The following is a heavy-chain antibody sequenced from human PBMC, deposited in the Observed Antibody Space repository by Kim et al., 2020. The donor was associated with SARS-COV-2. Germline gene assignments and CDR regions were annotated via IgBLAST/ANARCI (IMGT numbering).Heavy chain of an antibody. CDR2: IYYSGST. CDR3: ARLRRSNRQRDYFDY. J-gene: IGHJ4*02. CDR1: GGSISSSSYY. Sequence: SETLSLTCTVSGGSISSSSYYWGWIRQPPGKGLEWIGSIYYSGSTYYNPSLKSRVTISVDTSKNQFSLKLSSVTAADTAVYYCARLRRSNRQRDYFDYWGQGTLVTVSS. V-gene: IGHV4-39*01. D-gene: IGHD6-25*01.